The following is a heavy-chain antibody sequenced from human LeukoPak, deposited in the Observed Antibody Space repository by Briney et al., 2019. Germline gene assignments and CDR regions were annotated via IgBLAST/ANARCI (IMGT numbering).Heavy chain of an antibody. J-gene: IGHJ6*02. CDR3: ARDDTIVEAAAGTGDYYGMDV. CDR1: GFTFSSYA. D-gene: IGHD6-13*01. Sequence: PGGSLRLSCAASGFTFSSYAIHWVRQAPGKGLEWMAVISYDGSNKYYADSVKGRFTISRDNSKNTLYLQMNSLRAEDTAVYYCARDDTIVEAAAGTGDYYGMDVWGQGTTVTVPS. CDR2: ISYDGSNK. V-gene: IGHV3-30-3*01.